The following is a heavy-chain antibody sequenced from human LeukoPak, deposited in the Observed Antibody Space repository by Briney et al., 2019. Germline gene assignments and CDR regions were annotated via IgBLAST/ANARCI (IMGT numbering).Heavy chain of an antibody. J-gene: IGHJ4*02. D-gene: IGHD5-24*01. CDR2: INHSGST. CDR3: ATARHGIVDARRDGYNYPFDY. CDR1: GFTFDDYG. V-gene: IGHV4-34*08. Sequence: GSLRLSCAASGFTFDDYGMSWLRQPPGKGLEWIGEINHSGSTNYNPSLKSRVTISVDTSKNQFSLKLSSVTAADTAVYYCATARHGIVDARRDGYNYPFDYWGQGTLVTVSS.